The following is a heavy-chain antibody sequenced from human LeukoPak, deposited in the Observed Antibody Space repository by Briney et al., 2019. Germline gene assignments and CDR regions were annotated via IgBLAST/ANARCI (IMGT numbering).Heavy chain of an antibody. J-gene: IGHJ4*02. CDR1: GYIFTNYW. V-gene: IGHV5-51*01. D-gene: IGHD3-22*01. CDR3: ARHRAENANFYDDTFYYFLDY. Sequence: GESLKISCTVSGYIFTNYWIGWVRQMPGKGLEWMGVIYPGDSDPRYSASFEGQVTISADKSTNTAYLQWGSLKASDTAMYFCARHRAENANFYDDTFYYFLDYWGQGTLVTVSS. CDR2: IYPGDSDP.